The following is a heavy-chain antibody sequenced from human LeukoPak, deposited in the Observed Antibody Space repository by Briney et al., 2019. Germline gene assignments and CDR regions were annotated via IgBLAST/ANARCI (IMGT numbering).Heavy chain of an antibody. Sequence: PGGSLRLSCAASGFTFSSFWMSWVRQAPGKGLEWVANIKQDGSEKYYVGSVKGRSTISRDNAKNSLYLQMNSLRAEDTAVYYCARGHDYGDFDPYYYYGMDVWGQGTTVTVSS. CDR1: GFTFSSFW. V-gene: IGHV3-7*05. CDR2: IKQDGSEK. J-gene: IGHJ6*02. CDR3: ARGHDYGDFDPYYYYGMDV. D-gene: IGHD4-17*01.